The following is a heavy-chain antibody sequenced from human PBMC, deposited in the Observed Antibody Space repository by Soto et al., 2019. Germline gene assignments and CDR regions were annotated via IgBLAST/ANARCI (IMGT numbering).Heavy chain of an antibody. CDR2: IYYSGST. D-gene: IGHD1-26*01. CDR1: GGSISSYY. CDR3: ARSWAVGATYHFDY. J-gene: IGHJ4*02. Sequence: ETLSLTCTVSGGSISSYYWSWIRQPPGKGLEWIGYIYYSGSTNYNPSLKSRVTISVDTSKNQFSLKLSSVTAADTAVYYCARSWAVGATYHFDYWGQGTLVTVSS. V-gene: IGHV4-59*01.